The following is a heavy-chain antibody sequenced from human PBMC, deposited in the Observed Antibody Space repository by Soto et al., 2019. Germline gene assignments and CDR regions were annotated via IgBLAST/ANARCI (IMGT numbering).Heavy chain of an antibody. D-gene: IGHD3-10*01. CDR2: IIPMFETV. Sequence: SVKVSCKASGGTFDNYAVSWVRQAPGQGLEWMGGIIPMFETVNYAQRFQVRLTIAADESTSTAYMELTSLTSADTALYFCARGLRTGDYGMDVWGQGTPVTVSS. CDR3: ARGLRTGDYGMDV. J-gene: IGHJ6*02. V-gene: IGHV1-69*13. CDR1: GGTFDNYA.